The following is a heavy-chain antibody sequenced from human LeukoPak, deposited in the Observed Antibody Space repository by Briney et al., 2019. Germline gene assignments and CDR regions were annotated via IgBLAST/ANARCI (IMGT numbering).Heavy chain of an antibody. Sequence: GGSLRLSCAASGFTFSTYWMHWVRQAPGKGLVWVSRIKSDGGTNYADSVKGRFTISRDNAKKTVSLQMNSLRPEDTGVYYCARPPPELGVFSLESSRTWGRGPLVPVS. J-gene: IGHJ1*01. V-gene: IGHV3-74*01. CDR2: IKSDGGT. CDR1: GFTFSTYW. D-gene: IGHD2-8*01. CDR3: ARPPPELGVFSLESSRT.